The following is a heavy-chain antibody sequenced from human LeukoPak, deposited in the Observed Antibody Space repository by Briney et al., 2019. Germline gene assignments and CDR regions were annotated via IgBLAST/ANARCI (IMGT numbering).Heavy chain of an antibody. Sequence: KPSETLSLTCSVSGDSISNGHYYWGWIRQPPGKGLEWLATISPRGSTFYNPSLKSRVTISVYTSKNQISLNLSSVTASDTSLYYCARLNPLEHLFSFYFDSWGQGILATVSS. CDR2: ISPRGST. J-gene: IGHJ4*02. CDR1: GDSISNGHYY. V-gene: IGHV4-39*01. CDR3: ARLNPLEHLFSFYFDS. D-gene: IGHD3-3*01.